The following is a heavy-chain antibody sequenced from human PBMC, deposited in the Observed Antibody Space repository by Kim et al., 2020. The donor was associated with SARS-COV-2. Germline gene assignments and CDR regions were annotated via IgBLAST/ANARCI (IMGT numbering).Heavy chain of an antibody. Sequence: GGSLRLSCAASGFDLSDSGLHWVRQASGKGLEWVGRIKNKANNYATIYAASVKGRFTISRDDSKQTAYLQMNSLKTEDTALYYCAKGGAPAMDVWGQGTTVTVSS. V-gene: IGHV3-73*01. D-gene: IGHD3-16*01. CDR1: GFDLSDSG. CDR2: IKNKANNYAT. J-gene: IGHJ6*02. CDR3: AKGGAPAMDV.